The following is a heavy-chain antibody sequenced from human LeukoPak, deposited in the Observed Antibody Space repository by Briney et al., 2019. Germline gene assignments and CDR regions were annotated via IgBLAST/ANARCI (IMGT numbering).Heavy chain of an antibody. V-gene: IGHV1-2*04. D-gene: IGHD3-10*01. Sequence: SVKVSCKVSGYTLTELSMHWVRQAPGQGLEWMGWINPNSGGTNYAQKFQGWVTMTRDTSISTAYMELSRLRSDDTAVYYCARDGGSGSTDYWGQGTLVTVSS. CDR3: ARDGGSGSTDY. CDR2: INPNSGGT. J-gene: IGHJ4*02. CDR1: GYTLTELS.